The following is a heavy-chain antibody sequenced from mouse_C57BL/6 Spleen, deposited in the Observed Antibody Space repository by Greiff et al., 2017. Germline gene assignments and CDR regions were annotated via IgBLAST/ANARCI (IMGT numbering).Heavy chain of an antibody. J-gene: IGHJ4*01. V-gene: IGHV5-4*03. Sequence: EVKLQESGGGLVKPGGSLKLSCAASGFTFSSYAMSWVRQTPEKRLEWVATISDGGSYTYYPDNVKGRFTISRDNAKNNLYLQMSHLKSEDTAMYYCARHDGYYSYAMDYWGQGTSVTVSS. CDR2: ISDGGSYT. CDR3: ARHDGYYSYAMDY. CDR1: GFTFSSYA. D-gene: IGHD2-3*01.